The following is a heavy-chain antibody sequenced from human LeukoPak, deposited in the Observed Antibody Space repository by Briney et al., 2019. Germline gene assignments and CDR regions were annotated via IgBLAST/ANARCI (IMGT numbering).Heavy chain of an antibody. V-gene: IGHV3-53*01. D-gene: IGHD4-11*01. CDR1: GFTVSSNY. Sequence: GGSLRLSCAASGFTVSSNYMSWVRQAPGKGLEWVSVIYSGGSTYYADSVKGRFTISRDNSKNTLYLQMNSLRAEDTAVYYCARSSNYYYYYYMDVGGKGTTVTVPS. CDR3: ARSSNYYYYYYMDV. J-gene: IGHJ6*03. CDR2: IYSGGST.